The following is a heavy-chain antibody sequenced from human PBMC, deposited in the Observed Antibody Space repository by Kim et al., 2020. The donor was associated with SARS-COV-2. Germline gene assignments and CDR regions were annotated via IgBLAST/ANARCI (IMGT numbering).Heavy chain of an antibody. Sequence: GGSLRLSCAASGFTFSSYGMHWVRQAPGKGLEWVAVISYDGSNKYYADSVKGRFTISRDNSKNTLYLQMNSLRAEDTAVYYCAKDSREVLRYFDWPDWGQGTLVTVSS. CDR3: AKDSREVLRYFDWPD. CDR2: ISYDGSNK. J-gene: IGHJ4*02. D-gene: IGHD3-9*01. V-gene: IGHV3-30*18. CDR1: GFTFSSYG.